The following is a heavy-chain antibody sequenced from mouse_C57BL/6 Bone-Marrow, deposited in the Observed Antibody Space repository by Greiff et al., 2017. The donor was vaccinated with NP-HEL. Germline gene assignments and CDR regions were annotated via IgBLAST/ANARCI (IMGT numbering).Heavy chain of an antibody. V-gene: IGHV1-52*01. D-gene: IGHD4-1*01. CDR1: GYTFTSYW. Sequence: VQLHQPGAELVRPGSSVKLSCKASGYTFTSYWMHWVKQRPIQGLEWIGNIDPSDSETHYNQKFKDKATLTVDKSSSTAYMQLSSLTSEDAAVYYCARRNWEFDYWGKGTTLTVSS. J-gene: IGHJ2*01. CDR2: IDPSDSET. CDR3: ARRNWEFDY.